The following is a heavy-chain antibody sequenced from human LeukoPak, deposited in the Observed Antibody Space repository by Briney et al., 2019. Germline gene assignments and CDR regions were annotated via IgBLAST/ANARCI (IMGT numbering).Heavy chain of an antibody. CDR2: ISGSGGST. Sequence: GGTLRLSCAASGFTFSSYAMSWVRQAPGKGLEWVSAISGSGGSTYYADSVKGRFTISRDNSKNTLYLQMNSLRAEDTAVYYCAKGGIYSGYACWGQGTLVTVSS. CDR3: AKGGIYSGYAC. V-gene: IGHV3-23*01. J-gene: IGHJ4*02. D-gene: IGHD5-12*01. CDR1: GFTFSSYA.